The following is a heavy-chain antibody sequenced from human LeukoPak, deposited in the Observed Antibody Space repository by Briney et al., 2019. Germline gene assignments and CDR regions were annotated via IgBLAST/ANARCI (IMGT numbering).Heavy chain of an antibody. CDR1: GFTFSSYS. CDR2: ISGSSSYI. V-gene: IGHV3-21*01. CDR3: ARVSNYFDY. Sequence: GGSLRLSCAASGFTFSSYSMNWVRQAPGKGLEWVSSISGSSSYIYYADSVKGRFTISRDNAKNSLYLQMNSLRAEDTAVYYCARVSNYFDYWGQGTLVTVSS. J-gene: IGHJ4*02.